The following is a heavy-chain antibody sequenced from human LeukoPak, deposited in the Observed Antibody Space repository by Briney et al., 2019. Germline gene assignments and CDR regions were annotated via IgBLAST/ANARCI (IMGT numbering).Heavy chain of an antibody. CDR1: GFTFSDYY. V-gene: IGHV3-11*01. CDR3: ARAVDDCYDY. CDR2: ISSSGSTI. Sequence: TGGSLRLSCAASGFTFSDYYISWIRQAPGKGLEWVSYISSSGSTIYYADSVKGRFTISRDNAKNSLYLQMNSLRAGDTAVYYCARAVDDCYDYRGQGTLVTVSS. D-gene: IGHD2-21*02. J-gene: IGHJ4*02.